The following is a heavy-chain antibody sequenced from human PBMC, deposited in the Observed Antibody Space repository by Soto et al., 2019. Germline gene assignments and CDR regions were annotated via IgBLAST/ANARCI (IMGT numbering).Heavy chain of an antibody. Sequence: GGSLRLSCAASKFTFSNYIMNWVRQAPGKGLEWVSYISSSGSTIYYADSVKGRFTISRDNAENSLYLQMNSLRDEDTAVYYCARGGFGEQTYYYYGMDVWGQGTTVTVSS. J-gene: IGHJ6*02. CDR2: ISSSGSTI. D-gene: IGHD3-10*01. CDR1: KFTFSNYI. CDR3: ARGGFGEQTYYYYGMDV. V-gene: IGHV3-48*02.